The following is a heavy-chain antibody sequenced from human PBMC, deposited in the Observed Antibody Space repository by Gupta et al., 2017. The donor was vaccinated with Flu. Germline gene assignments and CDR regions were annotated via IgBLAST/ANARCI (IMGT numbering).Heavy chain of an antibody. CDR3: AKGGVCGGDCYSSNWFES. CDR1: GFTFSSHA. CDR2: IGYSGVNT. J-gene: IGHJ5*01. V-gene: IGHV3-23*01. Sequence: EVQLLESGGGLVQPGGSLRLSCEATGFTFSSHAMSWVRQAPGKGLEWVSAIGYSGVNTYYADSAKGRFTISRDNSKNTLYLEMSSLGAEDTAVYYCAKGGVCGGDCYSSNWFESWGQGTMVTVSS. D-gene: IGHD2-21*02.